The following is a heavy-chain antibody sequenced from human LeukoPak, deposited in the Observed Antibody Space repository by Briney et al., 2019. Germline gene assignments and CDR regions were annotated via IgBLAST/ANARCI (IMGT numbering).Heavy chain of an antibody. V-gene: IGHV4-4*07. CDR1: GGSISSYY. CDR3: ARHRITGTTWGSWFDP. CDR2: IYTSGST. J-gene: IGHJ5*02. Sequence: SETLSLTCTVSGGSISSYYWSWIRQPAGKGLEWIGRIYTSGSTNYNPSLKSRVTMSVDTSKNQFSLKLSSVTAADTAVYYCARHRITGTTWGSWFDPWGQGTLVTVSS. D-gene: IGHD1-20*01.